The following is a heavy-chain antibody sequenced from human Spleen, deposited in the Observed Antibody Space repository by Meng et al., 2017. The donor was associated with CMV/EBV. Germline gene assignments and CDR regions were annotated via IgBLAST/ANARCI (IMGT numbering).Heavy chain of an antibody. CDR2: ISYDGGNK. Sequence: LSLTCAASGFTFSSYSMNWVRQAPGKGLEWVAVISYDGGNKYYADSVKGRFTISRDNSKNTLYLQMNSLRAEDTAVYYCARGYSSSWYGAFDIWGQGTMVTVSS. CDR1: GFTFSSYS. V-gene: IGHV3-30*03. D-gene: IGHD6-13*01. CDR3: ARGYSSSWYGAFDI. J-gene: IGHJ3*02.